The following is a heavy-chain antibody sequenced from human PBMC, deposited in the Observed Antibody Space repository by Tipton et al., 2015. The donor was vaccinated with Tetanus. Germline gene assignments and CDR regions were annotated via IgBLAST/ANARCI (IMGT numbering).Heavy chain of an antibody. J-gene: IGHJ4*02. V-gene: IGHV3-48*02. D-gene: IGHD4-17*01. CDR3: ARVIRRSMIGYGVFDS. CDR2: IGDAKTVM. CDR1: GFPFHSYH. Sequence: SLRLSCATSGFPFHSYHMAWVRQAPGKGLEWISYIGDAKTVMQYADSVKGRITVSRDNAENSLFLQMTSLRDEDTAVYFCARVIRRSMIGYGVFDSWGQGTLVAVSS.